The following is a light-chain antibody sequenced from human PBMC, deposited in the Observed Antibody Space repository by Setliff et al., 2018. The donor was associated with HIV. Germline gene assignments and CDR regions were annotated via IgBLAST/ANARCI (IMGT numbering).Light chain of an antibody. CDR2: DVT. Sequence: QSALTQPRSVSGSPGQSVTISCSGTSSDVGGYDYVSWYQQHPGKAPKLIIYDVTKRPAGVPDRFSGSKSGNTASLTISGLQGDDEADYYCCSYAGTKNFVFGIGTKAPS. J-gene: IGLJ1*01. CDR3: CSYAGTKNFV. CDR1: SSDVGGYDY. V-gene: IGLV2-11*01.